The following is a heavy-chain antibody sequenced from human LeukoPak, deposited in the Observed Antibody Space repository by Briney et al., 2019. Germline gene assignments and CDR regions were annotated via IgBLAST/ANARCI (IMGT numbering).Heavy chain of an antibody. D-gene: IGHD2-2*01. CDR1: GFTFSSYS. J-gene: IGHJ6*04. CDR3: AKVNGGYQLLSYYYYGMDV. V-gene: IGHV3-21*01. CDR2: ISSSSSYI. Sequence: GGSLRLSCAASGFTFSSYSMNWVRQAPGKGLEWVSSISSSSSYIYYADSVKGRFTISRDNAKNSLYLQMNSLRAEDTAVYYCAKVNGGYQLLSYYYYGMDVWGKGTTVTVSS.